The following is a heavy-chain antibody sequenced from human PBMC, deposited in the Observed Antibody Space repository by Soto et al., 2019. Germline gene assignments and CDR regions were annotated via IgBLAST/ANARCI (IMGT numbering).Heavy chain of an antibody. J-gene: IGHJ4*02. CDR2: IKTDGSSP. D-gene: IGHD3-10*01. CDR1: GFTFNNYW. V-gene: IGHV3-74*01. Sequence: EVLLVESGGGLVHPGGSLRPSCVASGFTFNNYWMHWVRQVPGKGLVWVSRIKTDGSSPNYADSVEGRFTISSDNAKNTLYLQMNSLRAEATAVYYCARDRIAGSGSCDNWGQGTLVTVSS. CDR3: ARDRIAGSGSCDN.